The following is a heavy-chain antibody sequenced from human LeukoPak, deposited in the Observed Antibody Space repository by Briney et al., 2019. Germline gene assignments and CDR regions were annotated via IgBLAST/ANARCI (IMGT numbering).Heavy chain of an antibody. Sequence: PSETLSLTCTVSGYSISNGYYWGWIRPPPGKKLEFIGSVYHGGNSYYKASLKSRVTISLDTSKNQFSLRLTSVTAADAAVYYCARSYSGSFLYWGQGSLVTVSS. CDR3: ARSYSGSFLY. V-gene: IGHV4-38-2*02. CDR1: GYSISNGYY. D-gene: IGHD1-26*01. CDR2: VYHGGNS. J-gene: IGHJ4*02.